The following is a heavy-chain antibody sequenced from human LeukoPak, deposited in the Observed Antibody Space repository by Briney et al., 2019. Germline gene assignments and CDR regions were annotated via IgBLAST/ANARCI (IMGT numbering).Heavy chain of an antibody. Sequence: GGSLRLSCAASGFTFSSYGMHWVRQAPGKGLEWVAVISYDGSNKYYADSVKGRFTISRDNSKNTLYLQMNSLRAEDTAVYYCGRGRIYDIWGQGTLVTVSS. CDR3: GRGRIYDI. V-gene: IGHV3-30*03. CDR1: GFTFSSYG. CDR2: ISYDGSNK. J-gene: IGHJ4*02. D-gene: IGHD3-9*01.